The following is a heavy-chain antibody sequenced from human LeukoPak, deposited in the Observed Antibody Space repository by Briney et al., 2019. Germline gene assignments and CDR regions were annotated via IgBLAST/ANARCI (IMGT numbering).Heavy chain of an antibody. CDR1: GFSLSAAGVG. Sequence: ESGPTLVKPTQTVTLTCTFSGFSLSAAGVGVGWIRQPPGKALELLALIYWHGDQRYSPSLRTRLTIAKDTSKNQVVLTLTDVGPVDTATYYCIHQHNLAAADTWGQGILVTVSS. CDR2: IYWHGDQ. D-gene: IGHD6-13*01. CDR3: IHQHNLAAADT. J-gene: IGHJ1*01. V-gene: IGHV2-5*01.